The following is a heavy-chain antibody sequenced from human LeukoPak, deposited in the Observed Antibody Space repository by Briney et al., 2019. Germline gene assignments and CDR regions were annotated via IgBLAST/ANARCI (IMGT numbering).Heavy chain of an antibody. Sequence: SQTLSLTCTVSGGSISSGSYYWSWIRQPAGKGLEWIGRIYTSGSTNYNPSLKSRVTMSVDTSKNQFSLKLSSVTAADTAVYYCARGEQWLNWFDPWGQGTLVTVSS. J-gene: IGHJ5*02. CDR2: IYTSGST. CDR3: ARGEQWLNWFDP. V-gene: IGHV4-61*02. CDR1: GGSISSGSYY. D-gene: IGHD6-19*01.